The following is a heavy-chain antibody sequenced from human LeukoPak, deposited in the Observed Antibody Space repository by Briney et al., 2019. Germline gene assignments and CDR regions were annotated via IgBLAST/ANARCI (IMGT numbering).Heavy chain of an antibody. Sequence: PSETLSLTCTVPGGSISSSSYYWGWIRQPPGKGLEWIGSIYYSGSTYYNPSLKSRVTISVDTSKNQFSLKLSSVTAADTAVYYCARVRKVTAIPAFGTFDYWGQGTLVTVSS. J-gene: IGHJ4*02. CDR3: ARVRKVTAIPAFGTFDY. CDR2: IYYSGST. V-gene: IGHV4-39*01. CDR1: GGSISSSSYY. D-gene: IGHD2-21*02.